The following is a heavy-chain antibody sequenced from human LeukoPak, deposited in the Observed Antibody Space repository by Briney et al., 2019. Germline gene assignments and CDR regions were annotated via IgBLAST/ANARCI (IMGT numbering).Heavy chain of an antibody. CDR1: GDSINSLDL. CDR3: AGLVGRYSSGLYYYYFDY. J-gene: IGHJ4*02. V-gene: IGHV4-4*02. Sequence: SETLSLTCTVSGDSINSLDLWSWVRQPPGKGLEWVGEMYLSGTTHSNPSVKSRVTISIDKSKNQFFLNLSSVTAADTAVYYCAGLVGRYSSGLYYYYFDYWGQGTLVAVSS. CDR2: MYLSGTT. D-gene: IGHD3-22*01.